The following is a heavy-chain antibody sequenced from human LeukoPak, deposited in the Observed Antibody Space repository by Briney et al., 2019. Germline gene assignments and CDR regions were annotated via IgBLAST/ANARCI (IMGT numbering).Heavy chain of an antibody. Sequence: SETLSLTCTVSGSSISSYYWSWLRQPAGKGLEWIGHMYISGSTNYNPSLKSRVTMSVDTSKNQFSLKLSSVTAADTAVYFCARSIRNWYFDLWGRGTLVTVSS. CDR3: ARSIRNWYFDL. J-gene: IGHJ2*01. D-gene: IGHD5-12*01. CDR1: GSSISSYY. CDR2: MYISGST. V-gene: IGHV4-4*07.